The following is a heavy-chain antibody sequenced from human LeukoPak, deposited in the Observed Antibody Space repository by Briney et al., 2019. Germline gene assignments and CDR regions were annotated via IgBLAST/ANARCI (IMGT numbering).Heavy chain of an antibody. CDR1: GFTFSSNW. CDR2: INEDRSTT. Sequence: GGSLRLSCAASGFTFSSNWMHWVRQAPGKGLVWVSRINEDRSTTNYADSVKGRSTIFRDNAKNTLYLQMNILRAEDTAVYYCVRDLGGRSGHWGQGTLVTVSS. D-gene: IGHD1-26*01. V-gene: IGHV3-74*01. CDR3: VRDLGGRSGH. J-gene: IGHJ4*02.